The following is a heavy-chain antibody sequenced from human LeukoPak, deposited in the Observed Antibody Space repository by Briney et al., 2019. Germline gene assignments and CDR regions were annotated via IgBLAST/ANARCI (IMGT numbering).Heavy chain of an antibody. D-gene: IGHD5-18*01. Sequence: GGSLRLSCAASGFGFSNFAMSWVRQTPGKGLEWVSEVSGSGGTTYYADSVKGRFTISRDNSKNTLDLQMDSLRAEDTAVYYCAKERSGYIPSDYWGQGILVTVSS. J-gene: IGHJ4*02. V-gene: IGHV3-23*01. CDR2: VSGSGGTT. CDR3: AKERSGYIPSDY. CDR1: GFGFSNFA.